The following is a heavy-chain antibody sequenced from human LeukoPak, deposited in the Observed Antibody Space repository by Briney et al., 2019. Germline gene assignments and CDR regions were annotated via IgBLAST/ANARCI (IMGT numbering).Heavy chain of an antibody. D-gene: IGHD3-3*01. Sequence: GGSLRLSCVASGFTVSSSYINWVRQAPGKGPEWVATIKQDGSETYYVDSVKGRFSITRDNTKKSLYLQMNSLSAEDTAVYYCVRYEMDVWGQGTTVTVSS. V-gene: IGHV3-7*01. CDR3: VRYEMDV. CDR1: GFTVSSSY. CDR2: IKQDGSET. J-gene: IGHJ6*02.